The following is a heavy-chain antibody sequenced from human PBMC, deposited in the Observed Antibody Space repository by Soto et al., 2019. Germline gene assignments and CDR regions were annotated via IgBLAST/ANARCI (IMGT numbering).Heavy chain of an antibody. V-gene: IGHV3-48*01. Sequence: PGGSVRLSFVASGFIFSGYSMDCVRQAPGKGLEWVSYISSSSSTIYYADSVKGRFTISRDNAKNSLYLQMNSLRAEDTAVYYCARDAYYYYMEVWGKGTTVTVSS. J-gene: IGHJ6*03. CDR1: GFIFSGYS. CDR3: ARDAYYYYMEV. CDR2: ISSSSSTI.